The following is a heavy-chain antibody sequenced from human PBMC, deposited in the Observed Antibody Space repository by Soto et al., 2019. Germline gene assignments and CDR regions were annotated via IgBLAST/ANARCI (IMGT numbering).Heavy chain of an antibody. CDR3: ASHHLRSMVRVPFDY. D-gene: IGHD3-10*01. V-gene: IGHV1-69*01. J-gene: IGHJ4*02. CDR2: IIPIFGTA. CDR1: GGTFSSYA. Sequence: QVQLVQSGAEVKKPGSSVKVSCKASGGTFSSYAISWVRQAPGQGLEWMGGIIPIFGTANYAQKFQGRVTITADESTSTADMELSSLRSEDTAVYYCASHHLRSMVRVPFDYCGQGTLVTVSS.